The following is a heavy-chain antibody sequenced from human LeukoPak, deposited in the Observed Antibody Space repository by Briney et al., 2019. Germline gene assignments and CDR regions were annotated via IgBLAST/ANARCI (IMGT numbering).Heavy chain of an antibody. CDR2: ISGSGT. CDR1: GFTFSSYA. V-gene: IGHV3-23*01. D-gene: IGHD3-22*01. J-gene: IGHJ4*02. Sequence: GGSLRLSCAASGFTFSSYAMSWVRQAPGKGLEWVSTISGSGTYYAGSVKGRFTISRDNSKNTLYLQMNSLRAEDTAVYYCARDAYCYDSSGLDYWGQGTLVTVSS. CDR3: ARDAYCYDSSGLDY.